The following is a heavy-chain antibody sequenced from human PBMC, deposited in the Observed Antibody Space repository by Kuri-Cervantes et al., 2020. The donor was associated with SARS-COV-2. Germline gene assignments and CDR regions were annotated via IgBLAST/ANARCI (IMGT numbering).Heavy chain of an antibody. J-gene: IGHJ4*02. CDR1: GFAFSSYA. Sequence: GESLKIPCAASGFAFSSYAMHWVRQAPGKGLEWVSNIGPSGTTKYYADSVKGRFTISRDNAKNSLYLQMNSLRAEDTAVYYCARDQDDFWSGYRLTFDYWGQGTLVTVSS. V-gene: IGHV3-48*04. D-gene: IGHD3-3*01. CDR3: ARDQDDFWSGYRLTFDY. CDR2: IGPSGTTK.